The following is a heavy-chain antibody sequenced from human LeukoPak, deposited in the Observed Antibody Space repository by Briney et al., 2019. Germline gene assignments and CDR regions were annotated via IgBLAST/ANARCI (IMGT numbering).Heavy chain of an antibody. CDR1: GFTLSSYY. Sequence: GGSLRLSCAASGFTLSSYYMTWVRQAPGKGLEWVANIKQDGRDKFYVDSVKGRFTTSRDNAKNSLYLQMNTLRAEDTATYYCARESNSGGDAFDIWGQGTMVTVSS. D-gene: IGHD1-26*01. CDR2: IKQDGRDK. J-gene: IGHJ3*02. CDR3: ARESNSGGDAFDI. V-gene: IGHV3-7*01.